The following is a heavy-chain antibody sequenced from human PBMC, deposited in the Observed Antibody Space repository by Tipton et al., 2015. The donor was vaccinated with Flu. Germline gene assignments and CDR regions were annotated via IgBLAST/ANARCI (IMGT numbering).Heavy chain of an antibody. D-gene: IGHD6-19*01. CDR2: IYIEGST. V-gene: IGHV3-66*02. Sequence: SLRLSCAASGFTVSSNYMNWVRQAPGKGLEWVSVIYIEGSTYYADSVKGRFTISRDTSKNTLSFQMNSLRAEDTAVYYCAKVIPELVAGLDSWGQGTLVTVSS. CDR3: AKVIPELVAGLDS. J-gene: IGHJ4*02. CDR1: GFTVSSNY.